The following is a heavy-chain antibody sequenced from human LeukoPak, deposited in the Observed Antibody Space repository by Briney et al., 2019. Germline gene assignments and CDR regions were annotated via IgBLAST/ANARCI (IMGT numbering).Heavy chain of an antibody. J-gene: IGHJ4*02. V-gene: IGHV3-7*01. CDR3: ARGGDGYTDYFDY. CDR2: IKQDGSEK. Sequence: GSLRLSCAASGFTFSSYGMHWVRQAPGKGLEWVATIKQDGSEKYYVDSVKGRFTISRDNAKNSLFLQMNSLRAEDTAVYYCARGGDGYTDYFDYWGQGTLVTVSS. CDR1: GFTFSSYG. D-gene: IGHD5-24*01.